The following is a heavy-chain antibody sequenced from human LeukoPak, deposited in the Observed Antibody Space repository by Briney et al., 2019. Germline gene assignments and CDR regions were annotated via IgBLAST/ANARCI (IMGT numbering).Heavy chain of an antibody. CDR2: IKSDGGST. Sequence: GGSLRLSCAASGFTFSSYWMHWVRQAPGKGLVCVSRIKSDGGSTSYADSVKGRFTISRDDAKNTLYLQMNSLRAEDTAVYYCARAYNSHFDYWGQGALVTVSS. J-gene: IGHJ4*02. CDR1: GFTFSSYW. CDR3: ARAYNSHFDY. D-gene: IGHD1-1*01. V-gene: IGHV3-74*01.